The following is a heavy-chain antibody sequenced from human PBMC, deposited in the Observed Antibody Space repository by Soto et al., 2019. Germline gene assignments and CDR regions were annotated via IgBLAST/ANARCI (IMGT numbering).Heavy chain of an antibody. CDR3: VSFFFQEEDGIRDTVQVSAFLLNRSSDL. Sequence: KGLVWVSRINRDGSSTTYADSVKGRFTISRDDAKNTLYLQMNSLRAEDTAVYFCVSFFFQEEDGIRDTVQVSAFLLNRSSDL. CDR2: INRDGSST. D-gene: IGHD2-2*02. J-gene: IGHJ2*01. V-gene: IGHV3-74*01.